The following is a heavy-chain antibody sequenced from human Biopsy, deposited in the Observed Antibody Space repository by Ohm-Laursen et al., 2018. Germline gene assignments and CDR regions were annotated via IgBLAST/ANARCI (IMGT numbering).Heavy chain of an antibody. CDR2: ISPYNGDT. V-gene: IGHV1-18*01. CDR1: GYTFTNYG. D-gene: IGHD3-3*01. J-gene: IGHJ4*02. CDR3: ARDRWPHVTLLGLVVFDF. Sequence: ASVKAFCKASGYTFTNYGISWVRQAPGQGLEWMGWISPYNGDTDYAQKLQGRVTMTTDTSTSTAYMDLRSLRSDDTAVYYCARDRWPHVTLLGLVVFDFWGQGTLVIVSS.